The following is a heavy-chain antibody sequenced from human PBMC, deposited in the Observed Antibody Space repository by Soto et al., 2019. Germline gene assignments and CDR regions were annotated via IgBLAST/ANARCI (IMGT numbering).Heavy chain of an antibody. CDR2: MNPDSGNT. CDR3: ARGRFRRTWFDP. V-gene: IGHV1-8*01. J-gene: IGHJ5*02. CDR1: GYTFTNYD. D-gene: IGHD3-16*01. Sequence: QVQLVQSGAEVKKPGASVKVSCKASGYTFTNYDIHWVRQATGQGLEWMGWMNPDSGNTGQSKQFQGRVTMTRDTSISTAYMEMSSLRSEDTAVYYCARGRFRRTWFDPWAQGTLVTVSS.